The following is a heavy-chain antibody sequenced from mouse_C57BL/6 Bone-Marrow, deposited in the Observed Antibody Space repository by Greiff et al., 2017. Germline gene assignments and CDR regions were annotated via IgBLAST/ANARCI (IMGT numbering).Heavy chain of an antibody. CDR1: GYTFTDYY. J-gene: IGHJ3*01. D-gene: IGHD2-1*01. V-gene: IGHV1-26*01. Sequence: VQLQQSGPELVKPGASVKISCKASGYTFTDYYMNWVKQSHGKSLEWIGDINPNNGGTSYNQKFKGKATLTVDKSSSTAYMELRSLTSEDSAVYYCASIYYWFAYWGQGTLVTVSA. CDR3: ASIYYWFAY. CDR2: INPNNGGT.